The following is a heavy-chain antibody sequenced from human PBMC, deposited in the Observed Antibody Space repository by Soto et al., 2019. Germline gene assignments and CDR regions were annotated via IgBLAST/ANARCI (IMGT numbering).Heavy chain of an antibody. Sequence: QVQLVESGGGVVQPGRSLRLSCAASGFTFSSYGMHWVRQAPGKGLEWGAVISYDGSNKYYADSVKGRFTISRDNSKNTLYLQMNSLRAEDTAVYYCAKERYFVPWSAGAFHIWGQGTMVTVSS. CDR2: ISYDGSNK. J-gene: IGHJ3*02. D-gene: IGHD3-3*01. V-gene: IGHV3-30*18. CDR1: GFTFSSYG. CDR3: AKERYFVPWSAGAFHI.